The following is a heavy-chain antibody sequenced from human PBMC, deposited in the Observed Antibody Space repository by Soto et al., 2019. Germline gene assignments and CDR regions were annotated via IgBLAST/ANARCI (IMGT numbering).Heavy chain of an antibody. Sequence: GESLKISCKGSGYSFTSYWIGWVRQMPGKGLEWMGIIYPGDSDTRYSPSFQGQVTISADKSISTAYLQWSSLKASDTAMYYCARQTSVVGVGATTGTHFVPRKYYFDDWGPGTLVILAS. CDR2: IYPGDSDT. J-gene: IGHJ4*02. V-gene: IGHV5-51*01. CDR1: GYSFTSYW. CDR3: ARQTSVVGVGATTGTHFVPRKYYFDD. D-gene: IGHD1-26*01.